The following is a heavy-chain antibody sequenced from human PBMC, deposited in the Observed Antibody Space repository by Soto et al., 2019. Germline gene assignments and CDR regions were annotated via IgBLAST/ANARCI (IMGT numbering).Heavy chain of an antibody. CDR2: INYSGST. CDR3: ARNYYNSTVYGY. CDR1: GGSINSGGYY. D-gene: IGHD3-22*01. J-gene: IGHJ4*02. V-gene: IGHV4-31*03. Sequence: PSETLSLTCTVSGGSINSGGYYWSWIRQHPGKGLEWIGYINYSGSTNYNASLKSRVIISRDTSKNQLSLNLSSVTAADTAIYYCARNYYNSTVYGYWGQGTLVTVFS.